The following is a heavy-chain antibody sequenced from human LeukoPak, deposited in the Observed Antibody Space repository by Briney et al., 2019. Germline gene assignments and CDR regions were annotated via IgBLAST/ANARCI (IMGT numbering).Heavy chain of an antibody. Sequence: PGGSLRLSCAASGFTFGDYYMSWIRQAPGKGLEWVSYISSSGSTIYYADSVKGRFTISRDNTKNSLYLQMNSLRAEDTAVYYCARRSYWNDVLDYWGQGTLVTVSS. CDR2: ISSSGSTI. J-gene: IGHJ4*02. CDR1: GFTFGDYY. D-gene: IGHD1-1*01. V-gene: IGHV3-11*04. CDR3: ARRSYWNDVLDY.